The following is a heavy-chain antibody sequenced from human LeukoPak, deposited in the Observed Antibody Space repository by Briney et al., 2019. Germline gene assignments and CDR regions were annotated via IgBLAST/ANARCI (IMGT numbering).Heavy chain of an antibody. CDR1: GGSISRYY. J-gene: IGHJ4*02. D-gene: IGHD4-17*01. CDR2: IYYSGST. CDR3: ARSFDYGDLFDY. V-gene: IGHV4-59*01. Sequence: SETLSLTYTVSGGSISRYYWSWIRQPPGKGLEWIGYIYYSGSTNYNPSLKSRVTISVDTSKNQFSLKLSSVTAADTAVYYCARSFDYGDLFDYWGQGTLVTVSS.